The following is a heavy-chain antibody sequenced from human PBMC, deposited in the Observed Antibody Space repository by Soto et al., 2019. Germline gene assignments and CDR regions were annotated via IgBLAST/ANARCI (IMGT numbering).Heavy chain of an antibody. CDR1: GGSFSGYY. D-gene: IGHD6-13*01. Sequence: SETLSLTCAVYGGSFSGYYWSWIRQPPGKGLEWIGEINHSGSTNYNPSLKSRVTISVDTSKNQFSLKLSSVTAADTAVYYCARGRRQQLWYYYYMDVWGKGTTVTVSS. J-gene: IGHJ6*03. CDR2: INHSGST. CDR3: ARGRRQQLWYYYYMDV. V-gene: IGHV4-34*01.